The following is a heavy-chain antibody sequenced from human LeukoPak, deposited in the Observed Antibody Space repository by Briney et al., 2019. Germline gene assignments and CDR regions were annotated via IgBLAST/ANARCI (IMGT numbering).Heavy chain of an antibody. CDR3: ARDRELGS. CDR2: ICNSGST. Sequence: TTSETLSLTCIVSGGSISIYYWNWIRQPPGKGLEWIGYICNSGSTDYNPSLKRRVTISADTSKNQFSLKLTSVTAADTAVYYCARDRELGSWGQGILVTVSS. CDR1: GGSISIYY. V-gene: IGHV4-59*01. D-gene: IGHD3-16*01. J-gene: IGHJ5*02.